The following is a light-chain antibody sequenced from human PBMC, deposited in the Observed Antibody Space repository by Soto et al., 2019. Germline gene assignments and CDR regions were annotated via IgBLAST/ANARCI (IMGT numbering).Light chain of an antibody. J-gene: IGKJ1*01. Sequence: EIVLTQSPGTLSLSPGERATLSCRASQSVSSSYLAWYQQKPGQAPRFLIYGAYSRATGIQDRFSGSGSGTDFTLTIRRLEPEDFAVYYCKQYGSSPTTFGQGTKVDIK. CDR1: QSVSSSY. CDR3: KQYGSSPTT. CDR2: GAY. V-gene: IGKV3-20*01.